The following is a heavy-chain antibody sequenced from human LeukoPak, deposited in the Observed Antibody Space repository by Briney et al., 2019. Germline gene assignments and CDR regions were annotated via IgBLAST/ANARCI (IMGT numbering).Heavy chain of an antibody. D-gene: IGHD4-11*01. CDR3: ARGYNNYPLYMDV. CDR1: GGSISSYY. Sequence: PSETLSLTCTVAGGSISSYYWSWIRQPPGKGLEWLGYIYYSGSTNYNPSLKSRVTISVDTSKNQFSLKLSSVTAADTAVYYCARGYNNYPLYMDVWGKGTTVTVSS. J-gene: IGHJ6*03. CDR2: IYYSGST. V-gene: IGHV4-59*01.